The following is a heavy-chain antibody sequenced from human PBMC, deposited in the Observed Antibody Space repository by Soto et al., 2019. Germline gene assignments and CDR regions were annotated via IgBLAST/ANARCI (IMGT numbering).Heavy chain of an antibody. CDR1: GFTFSSYW. CDR2: INSDGSST. D-gene: IGHD6-6*01. Sequence: GGSLRLSCAASGFTFSSYWMHWVRQAPGKGLVWVSRINSDGSSTSYADSVKGRFTISRDNAKNTLYLQMNSLRDEDTAVYYCAIVLTAYSSSGYRNGMDVWGQGTTVTVSS. CDR3: AIVLTAYSSSGYRNGMDV. J-gene: IGHJ6*02. V-gene: IGHV3-74*01.